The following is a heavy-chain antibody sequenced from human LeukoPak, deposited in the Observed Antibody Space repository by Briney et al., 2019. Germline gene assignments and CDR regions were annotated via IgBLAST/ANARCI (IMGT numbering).Heavy chain of an antibody. V-gene: IGHV3-30-3*01. CDR3: ATPGTSSWPY. J-gene: IGHJ4*02. D-gene: IGHD2-2*01. Sequence: PGRSLRLSCAASGFTFRSYVMHWVRQAPGEGLEWVASISNDGGNKYYAESVKGRFTISRDNSKNTMYLQMNSLRAEDTAVYYCATPGTSSWPYWGQGTLVTVSS. CDR2: ISNDGGNK. CDR1: GFTFRSYV.